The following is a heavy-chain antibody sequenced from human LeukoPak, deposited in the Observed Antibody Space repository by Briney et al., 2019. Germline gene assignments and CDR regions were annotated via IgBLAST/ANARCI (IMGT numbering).Heavy chain of an antibody. D-gene: IGHD6-6*01. Sequence: PSETLSLTCTVSGGSISSSNYYWGWIRQPPGKGLEWIGNIYYSGSTYYNPSLKSRVTISVDTSKNQFSLKLSSVTAADTAVYYCARGRPDSEYSSPDDYWGQGTLVTVSS. CDR3: ARGRPDSEYSSPDDY. V-gene: IGHV4-39*07. J-gene: IGHJ4*02. CDR2: IYYSGST. CDR1: GGSISSSNYY.